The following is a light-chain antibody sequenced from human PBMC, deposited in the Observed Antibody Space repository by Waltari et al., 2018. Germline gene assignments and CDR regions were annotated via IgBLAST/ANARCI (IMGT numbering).Light chain of an antibody. Sequence: QSALTQPRSVSESPGQSVTISCTATSSDVGGYNYISWYQHHPGKAPKLIIYDVTKRPSGVPDRFSASKSGNTASLTNSGLRAEDEADYYCSSYAGTYTGVFGGGTKLTVL. CDR1: SSDVGGYNY. CDR2: DVT. V-gene: IGLV2-11*01. CDR3: SSYAGTYTGV. J-gene: IGLJ3*02.